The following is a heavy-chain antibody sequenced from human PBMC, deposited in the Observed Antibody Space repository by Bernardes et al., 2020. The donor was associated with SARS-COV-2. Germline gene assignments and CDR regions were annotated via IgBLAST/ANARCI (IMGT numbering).Heavy chain of an antibody. Sequence: VGSLSRSCAASGFTFSSYWIHWVRQVPGKGLVWVSRINNDGRTITYADSVKGRFIISRDNAKNTLYLQMNSLRVEDAAMYYCVRSAFSGGSGYFFDSWGQGTLVTVSS. CDR2: INNDGRTI. CDR3: VRSAFSGGSGYFFDS. D-gene: IGHD3-22*01. J-gene: IGHJ4*02. V-gene: IGHV3-74*01. CDR1: GFTFSSYW.